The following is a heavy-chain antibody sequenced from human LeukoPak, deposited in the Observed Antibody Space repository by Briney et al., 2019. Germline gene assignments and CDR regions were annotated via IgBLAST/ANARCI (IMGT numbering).Heavy chain of an antibody. CDR1: GFTFSSYG. D-gene: IGHD2-21*02. Sequence: GGSLRLSCAASGFTFSSYGMHWVRRAPGKGLEWVAVISYDGSNKYYADSVKGRFTISRDNSKNTLYLQMNSLRAEDTAVYYCAKGGVMTTLDYWGQGTLVTVSS. V-gene: IGHV3-30*18. J-gene: IGHJ4*02. CDR3: AKGGVMTTLDY. CDR2: ISYDGSNK.